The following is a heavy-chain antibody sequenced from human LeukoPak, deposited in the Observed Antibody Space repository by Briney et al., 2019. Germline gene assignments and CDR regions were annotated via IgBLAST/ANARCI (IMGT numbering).Heavy chain of an antibody. D-gene: IGHD1-26*01. CDR3: AKRGVGSGSYPTYYFDY. J-gene: IGHJ4*02. V-gene: IGHV3-23*01. Sequence: GGSLRLSCAASGITFSSYAMSWVRQAPGKGLEWVSAISGSGGSTYYADSVKGRFTISRDNSKNTLYLQMNSLRAEDTAVYYCAKRGVGSGSYPTYYFDYWGQGTLVTVSS. CDR2: ISGSGGST. CDR1: GITFSSYA.